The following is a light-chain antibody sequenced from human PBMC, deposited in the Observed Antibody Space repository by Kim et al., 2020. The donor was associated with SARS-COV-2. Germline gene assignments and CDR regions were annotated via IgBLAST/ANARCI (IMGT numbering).Light chain of an antibody. CDR3: QQNNKWPLT. CDR1: QSVSSY. Sequence: EIVLTQSPDTLSVSPGERATLSCRASQSVSSYLAWYQQKAGQAPRLLIYDASTRATGIPPRFSGSGSGTDFTLTISSLEPEDFAVYYWQQNNKWPLTFGRGTKVDIK. V-gene: IGKV3-11*01. CDR2: DAS. J-gene: IGKJ4*01.